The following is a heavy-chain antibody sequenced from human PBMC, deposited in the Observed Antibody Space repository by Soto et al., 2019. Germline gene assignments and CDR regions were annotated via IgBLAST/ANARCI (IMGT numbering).Heavy chain of an antibody. CDR2: ISGSGGST. V-gene: IGHV3-23*01. Sequence: EVQLLESGGGLVQPGGSLRLSCAASGFTFSSYAMSWVRQAPGKGLEWVSAISGSGGSTYYADSVKGRFTISRDNSKNTLYLKMNSLRAEDTAVYYCAKDGKGRQLLGNLVFDYWGQGTLVTVSS. CDR1: GFTFSSYA. D-gene: IGHD5-18*01. CDR3: AKDGKGRQLLGNLVFDY. J-gene: IGHJ4*02.